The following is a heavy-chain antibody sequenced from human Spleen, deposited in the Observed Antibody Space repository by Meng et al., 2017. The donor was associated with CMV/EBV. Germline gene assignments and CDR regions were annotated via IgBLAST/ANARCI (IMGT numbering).Heavy chain of an antibody. J-gene: IGHJ4*02. CDR2: IGSAGDR. Sequence: GESLKISCAASGFSFSSHDMHWVRQTPGKGLEWVSSIGSAGDRYYAGSVKGRFTISRENAKNSFSLQMNSLRVGDTAGYYCARQWDYGYNSLDYWGQGTLVTVSS. CDR1: GFSFSSHD. V-gene: IGHV3-13*01. CDR3: ARQWDYGYNSLDY. D-gene: IGHD3-16*01.